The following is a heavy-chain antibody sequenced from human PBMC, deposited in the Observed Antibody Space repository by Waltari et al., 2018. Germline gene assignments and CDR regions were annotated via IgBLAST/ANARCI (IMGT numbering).Heavy chain of an antibody. CDR3: ARGARRTTVTTGWWYFDL. J-gene: IGHJ2*01. Sequence: EVQLVESGGGLVQPGGSLRLSCAASGFTYSMYWMHWVRQAPGKGLVWFSCSNRDGSSTSYADSVKGRFTISKDNAKNTVYLQMNSLRAEDTAIYYCARGARRTTVTTGWWYFDLWGRGTLVTVSS. CDR2: SNRDGSST. CDR1: GFTYSMYW. V-gene: IGHV3-74*01. D-gene: IGHD4-17*01.